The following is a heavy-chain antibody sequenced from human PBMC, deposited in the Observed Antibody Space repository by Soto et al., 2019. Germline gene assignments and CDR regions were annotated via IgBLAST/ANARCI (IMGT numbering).Heavy chain of an antibody. J-gene: IGHJ6*02. Sequence: QVQLVQSGAEVKKPGASVKVSCKASGFIFTNYGITWVRQAPGQGLEWMGWISAYNGNTNYAQKFQGRVYMTTDTSTSTAYMDLRRLRSDDTAVYYCARDPVVRGVMDGMDVWGQGTTVTVSS. D-gene: IGHD3-10*01. CDR2: ISAYNGNT. V-gene: IGHV1-18*01. CDR3: ARDPVVRGVMDGMDV. CDR1: GFIFTNYG.